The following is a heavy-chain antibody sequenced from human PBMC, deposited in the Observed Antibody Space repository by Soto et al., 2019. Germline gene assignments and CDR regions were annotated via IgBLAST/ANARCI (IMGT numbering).Heavy chain of an antibody. CDR3: ARGPPWMDAFDI. CDR1: GVSISSDY. V-gene: IGHV4-59*01. J-gene: IGHJ3*02. Sequence: QVQLQESGPGLVKPSETLSLTCTVSGVSISSDYWTWIRQSPGKGLEWIAYTSHTGTTDYNPSLKCRVXXXLXXSTNQFSLKLSSVTAADTAVYYCARGPPWMDAFDIWGQGTKVTVSP. CDR2: TSHTGTT. D-gene: IGHD5-12*01.